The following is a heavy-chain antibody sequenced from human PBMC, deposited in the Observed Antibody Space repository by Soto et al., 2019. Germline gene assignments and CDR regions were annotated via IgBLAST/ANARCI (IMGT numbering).Heavy chain of an antibody. J-gene: IGHJ4*02. CDR2: ISYDGSNK. D-gene: IGHD3-3*01. CDR1: GFTFSSYG. V-gene: IGHV3-30*18. CDR3: AKDLIFGVVHGYYFDH. Sequence: QVKLVESGGGVVQPGRSLRLSCAASGFTFSSYGMHWVRQAPGKGLEWVAVISYDGSNKYYADSVKGRFTISRDNSKNTLYLQMIGLRAEDTAVYYCAKDLIFGVVHGYYFDHWGQGTLVTVSS.